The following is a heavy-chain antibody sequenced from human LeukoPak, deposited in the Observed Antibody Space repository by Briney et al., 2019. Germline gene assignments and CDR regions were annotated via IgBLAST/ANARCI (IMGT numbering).Heavy chain of an antibody. CDR1: GGSISSGDYY. J-gene: IGHJ5*02. V-gene: IGHV4-30-4*01. Sequence: PSETLSLTCTVSGGSISSGDYYWSRIRQPPGKGLEWIGYMYYSGSTYYNPSLKSRVVISVDTSKNQFSLKLSSVTAADTAVYYCARPYYYDSRIDPWGQGILVTVSS. CDR2: MYYSGST. D-gene: IGHD3-22*01. CDR3: ARPYYYDSRIDP.